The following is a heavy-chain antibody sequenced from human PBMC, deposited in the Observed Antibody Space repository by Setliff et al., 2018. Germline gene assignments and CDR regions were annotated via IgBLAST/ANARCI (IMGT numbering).Heavy chain of an antibody. V-gene: IGHV4-34*01. D-gene: IGHD6-13*01. CDR3: AREGYSSLIGWFDP. CDR2: IYYSGST. CDR1: GGSFSGYY. J-gene: IGHJ5*02. Sequence: SETLSLTCAVYGGSFSGYYWGWIRQPPGKGLEWIGSIYYSGSTTYNPSLKGRVTISMDTSKNQFSLKLTSVTAADTAVYYCAREGYSSLIGWFDPWGQGTLVTVSS.